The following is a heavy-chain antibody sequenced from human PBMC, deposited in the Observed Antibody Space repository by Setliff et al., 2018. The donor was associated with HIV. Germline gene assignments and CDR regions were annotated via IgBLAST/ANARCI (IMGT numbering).Heavy chain of an antibody. CDR1: GYTVTTYG. V-gene: IGHV7-4-1*02. CDR2: INTETGKP. D-gene: IGHD1-26*01. Sequence: ASVKVSCKASGYTVTTYGISWVRQAPGQGLEWMGWINTETGKPMYAQGFRGRLVFSLDTSVSTAYLQINSLKAEDTAMYYCARVGSYWSTFDYWGQGALVTVSS. CDR3: ARVGSYWSTFDY. J-gene: IGHJ4*02.